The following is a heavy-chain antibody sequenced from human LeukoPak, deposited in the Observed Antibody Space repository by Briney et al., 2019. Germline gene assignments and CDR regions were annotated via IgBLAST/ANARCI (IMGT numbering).Heavy chain of an antibody. Sequence: PSETLSLTCTVSGGSISSYYWSWIRQPPGKGLEWIGYIYYSGSTNYNPSLKSRVTISVDTPKNQFSLKLSSVTAADTAVYYCARLTMVRGVDSNWFDPWGQGTLVTVSS. CDR3: ARLTMVRGVDSNWFDP. V-gene: IGHV4-59*01. CDR2: IYYSGST. J-gene: IGHJ5*02. CDR1: GGSISSYY. D-gene: IGHD3-10*01.